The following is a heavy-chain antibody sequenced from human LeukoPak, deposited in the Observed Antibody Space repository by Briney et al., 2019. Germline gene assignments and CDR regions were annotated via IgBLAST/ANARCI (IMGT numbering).Heavy chain of an antibody. Sequence: AASVNLTCKASGYXFTAFYIHWVRHAPGQGFEWMVWINRNSGGTHYAQRFLGRVTMTRDTSISTAYLDVSRVRSDDTAVYYCAKEADGYNYWGQGTLVTVSS. CDR1: GYXFTAFY. D-gene: IGHD5-24*01. V-gene: IGHV1-2*02. CDR3: AKEADGYNY. J-gene: IGHJ4*02. CDR2: INRNSGGT.